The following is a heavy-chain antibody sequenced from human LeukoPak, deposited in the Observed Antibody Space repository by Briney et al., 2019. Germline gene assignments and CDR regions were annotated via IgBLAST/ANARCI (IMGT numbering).Heavy chain of an antibody. V-gene: IGHV4-39*01. CDR2: IYYSGNT. Sequence: SETLSLTCTVSRGSISSSSYYWGWNRQPPGKGLEWIGSIYYSGNTYYNPSLKSRVTISVDTSKNQFSLKLSSVTAADTAVYYCARRRLGETTTANWFDPWGQGTLVTVSS. J-gene: IGHJ5*02. CDR1: RGSISSSSYY. D-gene: IGHD4-17*01. CDR3: ARRRLGETTTANWFDP.